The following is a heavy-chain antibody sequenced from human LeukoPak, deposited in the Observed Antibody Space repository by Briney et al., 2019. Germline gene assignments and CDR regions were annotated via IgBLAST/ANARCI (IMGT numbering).Heavy chain of an antibody. Sequence: SETLSLTCTVSGGSISSYYWSWIRQPPGKGLEWIGYISYSGSTNFNPSLKSRVTISVDTSKNQFSLKLSSVTAADTAVYYCARDGSDGDSVFDYWGQGTLVTVSS. J-gene: IGHJ4*02. V-gene: IGHV4-59*01. CDR2: ISYSGST. CDR3: ARDGSDGDSVFDY. D-gene: IGHD4-17*01. CDR1: GGSISSYY.